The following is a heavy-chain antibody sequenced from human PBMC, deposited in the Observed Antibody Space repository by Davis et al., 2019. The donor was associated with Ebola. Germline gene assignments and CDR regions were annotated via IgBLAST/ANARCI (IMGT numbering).Heavy chain of an antibody. Sequence: GESLKISCAASGFTFSNAWMNWVRQAPGKGLEWVASIKQDGSEKYYVDSVKGRFTISRDNAKNSLYLQMNSLRAEDTAVYYCTRVSDYYWGYWGQGTLVTVSS. CDR3: TRVSDYYWGY. CDR1: GFTFSNAW. V-gene: IGHV3-7*03. J-gene: IGHJ4*02. D-gene: IGHD3-10*01. CDR2: IKQDGSEK.